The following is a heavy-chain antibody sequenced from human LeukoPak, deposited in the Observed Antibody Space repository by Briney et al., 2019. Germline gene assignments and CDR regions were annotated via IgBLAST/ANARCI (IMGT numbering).Heavy chain of an antibody. J-gene: IGHJ3*02. CDR1: GASISSYY. CDR3: ARIDYGDYFRDDAFDI. CDR2: IYYSGST. D-gene: IGHD4-17*01. Sequence: SETLSLTCTVSGASISSYYWSWIRQPPGKGLEWIGYIYYSGSTNYNPSLKSRVTISVDTSKNQFSLKLSSVTAADTAMYYCARIDYGDYFRDDAFDIWGQGTMVTVSS. V-gene: IGHV4-59*08.